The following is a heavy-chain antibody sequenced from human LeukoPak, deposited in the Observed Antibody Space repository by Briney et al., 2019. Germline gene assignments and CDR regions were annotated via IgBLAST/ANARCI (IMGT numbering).Heavy chain of an antibody. CDR1: GFTVSSNY. D-gene: IGHD5-12*01. CDR3: AKDLRATRYYYMDV. V-gene: IGHV3-53*01. J-gene: IGHJ6*03. CDR2: IYSGGST. Sequence: GGSLRLSCAASGFTVSSNYMSWVRQAPGKGLEWVSVIYSGGSTYYADSVKGRFTISRHNSKNTLYLQMNSLRAEDTAVYYCAKDLRATRYYYMDVWGKGTTVTVSS.